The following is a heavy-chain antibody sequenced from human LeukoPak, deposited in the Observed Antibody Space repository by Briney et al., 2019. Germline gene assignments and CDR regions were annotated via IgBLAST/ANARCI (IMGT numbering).Heavy chain of an antibody. CDR3: ARGSSSYPYYFDY. CDR2: IYFSGST. D-gene: IGHD3-22*01. CDR1: GDSVSNDDYF. V-gene: IGHV4-61*03. Sequence: PSETLSLTCTVSGDSVSNDDYFWSWTRQPPGEGLEWIGYIYFSGSTNYNPSLKSRVTMSVDTSKNHFSLKLSSVTAADTAVYYCARGSSSYPYYFDYWGQGTLVTVSS. J-gene: IGHJ4*02.